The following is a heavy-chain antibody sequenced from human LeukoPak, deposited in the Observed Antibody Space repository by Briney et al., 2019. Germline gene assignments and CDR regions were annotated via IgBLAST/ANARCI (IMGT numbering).Heavy chain of an antibody. CDR2: IIPILGIA. J-gene: IGHJ4*02. D-gene: IGHD6-13*01. Sequence: SVKVSCKASGGTFSSYAISWVRQAPGQGLEWMGRIIPILGIANYAQKFQGRVTITADKSTSTAYMELSSLRSEDTAVYYCARDGGIAAAGTHFDYWGQGTLVTVSS. V-gene: IGHV1-69*04. CDR3: ARDGGIAAAGTHFDY. CDR1: GGTFSSYA.